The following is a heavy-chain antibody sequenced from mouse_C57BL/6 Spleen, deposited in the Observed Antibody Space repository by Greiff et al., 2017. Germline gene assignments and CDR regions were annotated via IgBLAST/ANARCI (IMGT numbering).Heavy chain of an antibody. J-gene: IGHJ2*01. CDR3: ARGRGYFDY. V-gene: IGHV5-17*01. Sequence: EVNVVESGGGLVKPGGSLKLSCAASGFTFRDYGMHWVRQAPEKGLEWVAYISSGSSTIYYADTVTGRFTISSDNAKNTLFLQMTSLRSEDTAMYYCARGRGYFDYWGQGTTLTVSS. CDR1: GFTFRDYG. CDR2: ISSGSSTI.